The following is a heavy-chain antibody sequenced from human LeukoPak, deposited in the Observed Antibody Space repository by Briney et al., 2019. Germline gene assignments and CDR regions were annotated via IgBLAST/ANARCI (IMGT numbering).Heavy chain of an antibody. Sequence: GGSLGLSCAAPGFTLNGYWMHWVRQAPGKGLVWVSRINSDGSTTSYADSVKGRFTISRDNSKNTLYLQMNSLRAEDTAVYYCAKAPRTAGTTTFDYWGQGTLVTVSS. CDR3: AKAPRTAGTTTFDY. D-gene: IGHD6-13*01. V-gene: IGHV3-74*01. CDR1: GFTLNGYW. CDR2: INSDGSTT. J-gene: IGHJ4*02.